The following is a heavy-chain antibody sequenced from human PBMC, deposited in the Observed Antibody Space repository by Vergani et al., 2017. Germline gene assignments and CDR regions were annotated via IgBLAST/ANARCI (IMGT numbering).Heavy chain of an antibody. CDR2: ISSSSSTI. J-gene: IGHJ4*02. CDR1: GFTFSSYS. CDR3: ARDDPYYYGSGNFCY. D-gene: IGHD3-10*01. V-gene: IGHV3-48*04. Sequence: EVQLLESGGGLVQPGGSLRLSCAASGFTFSSYSMNWVRQAPGKGLEWVSYISSSSSTIYYADSVKGRFTISRDNAKNSLYLQMNSLRAEDTAVYYCARDDPYYYGSGNFCYWGQGTLVTVSS.